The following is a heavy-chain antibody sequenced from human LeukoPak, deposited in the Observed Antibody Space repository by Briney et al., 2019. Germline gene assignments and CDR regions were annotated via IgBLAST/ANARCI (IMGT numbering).Heavy chain of an antibody. D-gene: IGHD3-22*01. CDR1: GYTLTELS. V-gene: IGHV1-24*01. CDR2: FDPEDGET. Sequence: GASVKVSCKVSGYTLTELSMHWVRQAPGKGLEWMGGFDPEDGETIYAQKFQGRVTMTEDTSTDTAYMELSSLRSEDTAVCYCATDRISWLLPTAEPSPFDLWGQETMVTVSS. CDR3: ATDRISWLLPTAEPSPFDL. J-gene: IGHJ3*01.